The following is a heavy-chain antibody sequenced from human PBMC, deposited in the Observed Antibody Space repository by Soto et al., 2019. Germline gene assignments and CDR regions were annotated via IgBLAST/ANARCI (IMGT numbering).Heavy chain of an antibody. V-gene: IGHV1-69*01. D-gene: IGHD1-1*01. CDR3: ARDSTTGTTELGSYYYYDMHV. Sequence: QVQLVQSGAEVKKPGSSVKVSCKASGGTFSSYAISWVRQAPGQGLEWMGGIIPIFGTAKYAQKFQGRVTITADESTSTAYMALSSLRSEDTALYYCARDSTTGTTELGSYYYYDMHVWGRGTTVTVSS. CDR1: GGTFSSYA. J-gene: IGHJ6*02. CDR2: IIPIFGTA.